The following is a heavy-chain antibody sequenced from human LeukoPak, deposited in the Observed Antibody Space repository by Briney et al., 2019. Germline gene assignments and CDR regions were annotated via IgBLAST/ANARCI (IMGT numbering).Heavy chain of an antibody. Sequence: GGSLRLSCAASGFTFSNYWMSWVREAPGKGLEWVANIKEDGSEKYYVDSVKGRFTISRDNARNSLYLQMNSLRAEDTAVYYCASGRQLGYWGQGTLVTVSS. D-gene: IGHD6-13*01. V-gene: IGHV3-7*01. CDR1: GFTFSNYW. CDR3: ASGRQLGY. CDR2: IKEDGSEK. J-gene: IGHJ4*02.